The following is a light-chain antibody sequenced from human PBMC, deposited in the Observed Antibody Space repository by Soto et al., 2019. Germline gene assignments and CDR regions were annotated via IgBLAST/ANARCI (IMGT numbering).Light chain of an antibody. CDR3: PSYDSSLSGSKVV. J-gene: IGLJ2*01. Sequence: QSVLTQPPSVSGAPGQRVTISCTGSSSNIGAGYDVHWYQQLPGTAPKLVIYGNRNRPSGVPDRFSGSKSGTSASLAITGLQAEDEADYYCPSYDSSLSGSKVVFGGGTKLTVL. V-gene: IGLV1-40*01. CDR1: SSNIGAGYD. CDR2: GNR.